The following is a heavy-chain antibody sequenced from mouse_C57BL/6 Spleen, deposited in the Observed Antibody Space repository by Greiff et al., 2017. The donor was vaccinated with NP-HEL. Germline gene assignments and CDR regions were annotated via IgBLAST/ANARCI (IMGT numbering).Heavy chain of an antibody. CDR1: GYTFTDYY. J-gene: IGHJ4*01. CDR3: ARSGYSKGDAMDY. Sequence: EVQLQQSGPELVKPGASVKISCKASGYTFTDYYMNWVKQSHGKSLEWIGDINPNNGGTSYNQKFTGKATLTVDKSSSTAYMELRSLPSEDSAVYYCARSGYSKGDAMDYWGQGTSVTVSS. D-gene: IGHD2-5*01. CDR2: INPNNGGT. V-gene: IGHV1-26*01.